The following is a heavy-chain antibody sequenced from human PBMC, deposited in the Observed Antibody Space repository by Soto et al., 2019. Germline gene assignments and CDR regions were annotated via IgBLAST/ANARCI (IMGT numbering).Heavy chain of an antibody. J-gene: IGHJ6*02. V-gene: IGHV5-10-1*01. Sequence: PGESLKISCKGSGYSFTSYWISWVRQMPGKGLVWMGRIDPSDSYTNYSPSFQGHVTISADKSISTAYLQWSSLKASDTAMYYCARHSRYCSGGSCYYYHYGMDVWGQGTTVTVSS. CDR3: ARHSRYCSGGSCYYYHYGMDV. D-gene: IGHD2-15*01. CDR2: IDPSDSYT. CDR1: GYSFTSYW.